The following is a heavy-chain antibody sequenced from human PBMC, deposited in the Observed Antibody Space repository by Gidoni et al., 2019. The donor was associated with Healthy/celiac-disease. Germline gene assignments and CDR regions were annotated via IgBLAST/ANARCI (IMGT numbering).Heavy chain of an antibody. CDR2: IYYSGST. CDR3: ARQHGSIGVARY. V-gene: IGHV4-31*03. Sequence: QVQLQESGPGLVKPSQTLSLTCTVSGGSISSGGYYWSWIRQHPGKGLEWIGYIYYSGSTYYHPSLKRRVTISVDTSKNQFSLKLSSVTAADTAVYYCARQHGSIGVARYWGQGTLVTVSS. J-gene: IGHJ4*02. CDR1: GGSISSGGYY. D-gene: IGHD3-3*01.